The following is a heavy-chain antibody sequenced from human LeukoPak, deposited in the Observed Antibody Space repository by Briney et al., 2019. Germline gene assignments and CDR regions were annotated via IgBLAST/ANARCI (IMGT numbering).Heavy chain of an antibody. CDR2: INPNSGGT. Sequence: ASVKVSRKASGYTFTGYYMHWVRQAPGQGLEWMGRINPNSGGTNYAQKFQGRITMTRDTSISTAYMELSRLRSDDTAVYYCARVSGWYNWFDPWGQGTLVTVSS. CDR1: GYTFTGYY. D-gene: IGHD6-19*01. J-gene: IGHJ5*02. CDR3: ARVSGWYNWFDP. V-gene: IGHV1-2*06.